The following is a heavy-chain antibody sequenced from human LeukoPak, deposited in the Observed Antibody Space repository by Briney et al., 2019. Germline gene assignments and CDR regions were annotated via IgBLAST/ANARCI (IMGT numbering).Heavy chain of an antibody. V-gene: IGHV3-23*01. J-gene: IGHJ4*02. CDR3: AKPSHYYDSSGSPYYFDY. CDR2: ISGSGGST. Sequence: GGSLRLSCAASGFTFSSYAMSLVRQAPGKGLEWVSAISGSGGSTYYADSVKGRFTISRDNSKNTLYLQMNSLRAEDTAVYYCAKPSHYYDSSGSPYYFDYWGQGTLVTVSS. D-gene: IGHD3-22*01. CDR1: GFTFSSYA.